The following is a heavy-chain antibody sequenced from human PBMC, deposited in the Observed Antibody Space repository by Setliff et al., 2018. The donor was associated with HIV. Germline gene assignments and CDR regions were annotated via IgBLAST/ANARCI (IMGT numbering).Heavy chain of an antibody. CDR3: ARGMVRGLRWNY. CDR2: IYYSGST. J-gene: IGHJ4*02. Sequence: PSETLSLTCTVSGGSISSYYWSWIRQPPGKGLEWIGYIYYSGSTNYNPSLKSRVTISVDTSKNQFSLKLSSVTAADTAVYYCARGMVRGLRWNYWGQGTLVTVSS. V-gene: IGHV4-59*01. D-gene: IGHD3-10*01. CDR1: GGSISSYY.